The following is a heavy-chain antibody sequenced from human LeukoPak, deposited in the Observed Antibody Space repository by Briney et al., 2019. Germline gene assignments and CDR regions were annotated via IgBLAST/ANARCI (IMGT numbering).Heavy chain of an antibody. CDR3: ARILGFTLDH. Sequence: GGSLRLSCATSTFTFSSYSMNWVRQAPGKGLEWVSYSEYSGTTSYYADSVKGRFTVSRDNAKNSLYLQMSSLRDEDTAVYYCARILGFTLDHWGQGTLVTVSS. V-gene: IGHV3-48*02. J-gene: IGHJ4*02. CDR1: TFTFSSYS. CDR2: SEYSGTTS.